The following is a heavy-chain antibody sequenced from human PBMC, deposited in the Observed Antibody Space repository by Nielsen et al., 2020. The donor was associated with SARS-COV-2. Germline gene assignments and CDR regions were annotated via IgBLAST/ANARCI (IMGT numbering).Heavy chain of an antibody. J-gene: IGHJ2*01. CDR3: AKDGGLGIALNWYFDL. Sequence: GGSLRLSCAASGFTFDDYAMHWVRQAPGKGLEWVSGISWNSGSIGYADSVKGRFTISRDNAKNSLYLQMNSLRAEDTALYYCAKDGGLGIALNWYFDLWGRGTLVTVSS. V-gene: IGHV3-9*01. CDR1: GFTFDDYA. CDR2: ISWNSGSI. D-gene: IGHD1-26*01.